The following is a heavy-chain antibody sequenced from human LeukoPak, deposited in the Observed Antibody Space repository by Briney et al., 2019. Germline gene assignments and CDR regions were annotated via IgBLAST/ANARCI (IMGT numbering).Heavy chain of an antibody. J-gene: IGHJ4*02. D-gene: IGHD5-18*01. CDR2: FDPEDGET. CDR3: ASSGSVDTAMTIDY. V-gene: IGHV1-24*01. Sequence: ASVKVSCTVSGYTLTELSMHWVRQAPGKGLEWMGGFDPEDGETIYAQKFQGRVTMTEDTSTDTAYMELSSLRSEDTAVYYCASSGSVDTAMTIDYWGQGTLVTVSS. CDR1: GYTLTELS.